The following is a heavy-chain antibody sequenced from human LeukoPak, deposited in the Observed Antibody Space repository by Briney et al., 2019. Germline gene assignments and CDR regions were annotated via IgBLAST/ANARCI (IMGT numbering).Heavy chain of an antibody. CDR1: GFTFSSYD. Sequence: GGSLRLSCAASGFTFSSYDMTWVRQTPGKGLEWVALISRSGGTTYYADSVKGRFTISRDNSKNTLYLQMNSLRAEDTAEYYCAKRGGTESFYYYYYMDVWGKGTTVSVSS. CDR2: ISRSGGTT. J-gene: IGHJ6*03. D-gene: IGHD2-15*01. V-gene: IGHV3-23*01. CDR3: AKRGGTESFYYYYYMDV.